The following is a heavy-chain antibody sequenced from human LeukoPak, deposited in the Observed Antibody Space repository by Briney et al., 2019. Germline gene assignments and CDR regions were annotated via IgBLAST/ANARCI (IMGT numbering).Heavy chain of an antibody. D-gene: IGHD3-16*01. CDR2: IKYNGYT. CDR1: GGSINNDY. Sequence: SETLSLTCTVSGGSINNDYWSWIRQPPGKGLEWLGYIKYNGYTNYNPSLKSRVTMSIDASRKQFSLELSSLTAADTAVYYCARSKMLLREGFDYWGQGTLVTVSS. V-gene: IGHV4-59*01. J-gene: IGHJ4*02. CDR3: ARSKMLLREGFDY.